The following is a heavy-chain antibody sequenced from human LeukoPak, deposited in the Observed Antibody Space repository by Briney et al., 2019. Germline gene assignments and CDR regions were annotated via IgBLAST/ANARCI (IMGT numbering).Heavy chain of an antibody. Sequence: SETLSLTCAVYGGSFSGYYWSWIRQPPGKGLEWIGEINHSGSTNYNPSLKSRVTISVDTSKNQFSLKLSSVTAADTAVYYCARGRDFWSGHFDYWGQGTLVTVSS. CDR1: GGSFSGYY. V-gene: IGHV4-34*01. CDR2: INHSGST. D-gene: IGHD3-3*01. CDR3: ARGRDFWSGHFDY. J-gene: IGHJ4*02.